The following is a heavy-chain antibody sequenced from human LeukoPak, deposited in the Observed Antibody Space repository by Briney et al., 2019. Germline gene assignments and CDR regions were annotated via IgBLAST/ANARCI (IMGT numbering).Heavy chain of an antibody. D-gene: IGHD4-17*01. CDR1: GFTFSSYS. Sequence: GGSLRLSCVASGFTFSSYSMNWVRQAPGKGLEWVSYISSSSSTIYYADSVKGRFTISRDNAKNSLYLQMNSLRAEDTAVYYCARGTTVTTGYFDYWGQGTLVTVSS. CDR3: ARGTTVTTGYFDY. V-gene: IGHV3-48*01. J-gene: IGHJ4*02. CDR2: ISSSSSTI.